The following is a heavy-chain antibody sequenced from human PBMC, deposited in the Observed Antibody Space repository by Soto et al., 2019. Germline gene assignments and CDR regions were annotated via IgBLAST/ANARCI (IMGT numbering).Heavy chain of an antibody. CDR3: ARGVVSTGYFDY. Sequence: EVQLAESGGGLFKPEGSLRLSFAASGLTFSATYMDWAPQAPGKGLEWVGRSRDKVHSHTTEYAASVKGRFTISRGDSENSLYLQMNSLKTEDTAVYYCARGVVSTGYFDYWGQGTLVTVSS. D-gene: IGHD5-12*01. CDR1: GLTFSATY. V-gene: IGHV3-72*01. J-gene: IGHJ4*02. CDR2: SRDKVHSHTT.